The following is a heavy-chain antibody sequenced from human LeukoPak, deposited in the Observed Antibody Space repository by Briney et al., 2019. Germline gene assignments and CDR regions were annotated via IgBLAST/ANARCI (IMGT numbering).Heavy chain of an antibody. Sequence: GGSLRLSCAASGFTFSSYWMHWVRQAPGKGLVWVSRINSDGSSTTYADSVKGRFTISRDNAKNTLYLQMNSLRAEDTAVYYCARLYGGYGDYYFDYWGQGTLVTVSS. CDR1: GFTFSSYW. CDR3: ARLYGGYGDYYFDY. D-gene: IGHD4-17*01. CDR2: INSDGSST. V-gene: IGHV3-74*01. J-gene: IGHJ4*02.